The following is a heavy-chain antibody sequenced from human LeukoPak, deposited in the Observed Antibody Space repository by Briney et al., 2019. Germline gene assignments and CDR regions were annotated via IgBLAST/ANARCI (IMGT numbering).Heavy chain of an antibody. V-gene: IGHV3-7*04. J-gene: IGHJ5*02. CDR2: IKGDGSME. CDR1: GFTFSSFW. CDR3: ARVVTWLDP. Sequence: GGSLRLSCAASGFTFSSFWMSWVRQAPGKGLEWVAHIKGDGSMESYVDSVKGRFTISRDNARNSVYLQMNSPRGEDTAVYYCARVVTWLDPWGQGSLVIVSS.